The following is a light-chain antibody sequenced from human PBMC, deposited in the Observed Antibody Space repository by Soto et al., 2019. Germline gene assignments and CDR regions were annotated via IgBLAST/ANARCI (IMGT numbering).Light chain of an antibody. CDR2: RNY. Sequence: QSVLAQPPSVSGTPGQKVTISCSGSSSNIGGTYFVYWYRRLPGTAPKLLIFRNYQRPSGVPDRFSGSKSGSTASLTISGLQADDEADYFCFSYAGDSTWVFGGGTQLTVL. V-gene: IGLV1-47*01. CDR1: SSNIGGTYF. J-gene: IGLJ3*02. CDR3: FSYAGDSTWV.